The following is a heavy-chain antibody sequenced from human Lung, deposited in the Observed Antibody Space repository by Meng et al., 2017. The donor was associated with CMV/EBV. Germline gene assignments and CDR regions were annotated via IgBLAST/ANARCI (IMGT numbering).Heavy chain of an antibody. V-gene: IGHV3-21*01. J-gene: IGHJ6*02. CDR2: ISSSDYI. CDR1: GFTFSDYS. Sequence: GGSLRLXCTASGFTFSDYSMNWVRQAPGKGLEWVSSISSSDYIYYADSVRGRFTISRDNAKHSLYLQMNSLRAEDTAVYYCARGVGSYDFWSAYSYYYGLDRXGQGXTVTVSS. CDR3: ARGVGSYDFWSAYSYYYGLDR. D-gene: IGHD3-3*01.